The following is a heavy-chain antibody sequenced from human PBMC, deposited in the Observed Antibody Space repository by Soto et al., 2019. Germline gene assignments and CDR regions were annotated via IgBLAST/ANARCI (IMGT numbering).Heavy chain of an antibody. D-gene: IGHD2-2*01. J-gene: IGHJ5*01. CDR1: GFTLNNYW. Sequence: EVLLVESGGGVVQPGGSLRLSCAASGFTLNNYWMHWVRQAPGKGLEWVSRINIDGRSTTYADSVKGRFSISRDDAKNTLFLQMNSLRAEDTAVYYCARDWPSNRWYYFDSWGQGTLVTVSS. CDR2: INIDGRST. CDR3: ARDWPSNRWYYFDS. V-gene: IGHV3-74*01.